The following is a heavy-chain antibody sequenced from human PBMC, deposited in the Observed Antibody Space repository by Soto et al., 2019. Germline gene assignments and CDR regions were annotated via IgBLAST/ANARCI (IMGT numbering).Heavy chain of an antibody. CDR2: INAGNGNT. Sequence: ASVKVSCKASGXTFTSYAMHWVRQAPGQRLECMGWINAGNGNTKYSQKFQGRVTITRDTSASTAYMELSSLRSEDTAVYYCAREVWASSIAARHFYYYYMDVWGKGTTVTVS. V-gene: IGHV1-3*01. CDR3: AREVWASSIAARHFYYYYMDV. D-gene: IGHD6-6*01. J-gene: IGHJ6*03. CDR1: GXTFTSYA.